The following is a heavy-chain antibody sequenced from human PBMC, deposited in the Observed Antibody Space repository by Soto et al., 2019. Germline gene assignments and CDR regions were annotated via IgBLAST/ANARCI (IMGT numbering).Heavy chain of an antibody. V-gene: IGHV1-18*01. Sequence: ASVKVSCKTSGYTFSRYGITWVRQAPGQGLEWMGWINPSDGNRNFAQKFEDRVTMTTATSTNTVFLELRSLKSDDTAIYYCARDRLRGYDSSGFDSWSQGNMVTVSS. CDR1: GYTFSRYG. J-gene: IGHJ4*02. D-gene: IGHD3-22*01. CDR3: ARDRLRGYDSSGFDS. CDR2: INPSDGNR.